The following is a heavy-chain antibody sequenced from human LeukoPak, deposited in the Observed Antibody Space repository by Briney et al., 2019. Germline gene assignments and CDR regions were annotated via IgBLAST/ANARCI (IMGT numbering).Heavy chain of an antibody. CDR1: GFSFDDYA. CDR2: ISWNSVSI. Sequence: GGSLRLSCAASGFSFDDYAMHWVRQVPGKGLEWVSGISWNSVSIGYEDSVKGRFTISRDNAKNSLYLQMNSLRAEDTALYYCAKGRTYYYFDYWGQGILVTVSS. J-gene: IGHJ4*02. D-gene: IGHD3-10*01. V-gene: IGHV3-9*01. CDR3: AKGRTYYYFDY.